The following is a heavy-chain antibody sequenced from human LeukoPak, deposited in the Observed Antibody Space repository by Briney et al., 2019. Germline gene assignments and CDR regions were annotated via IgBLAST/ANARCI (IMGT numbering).Heavy chain of an antibody. CDR1: GYTFTGYY. D-gene: IGHD3-10*01. Sequence: ASVKVSCTASGYTFTGYYMHWVRQAPGQGLEWMGWINPNSGGTNYAQKFHGRVTMTRDTSISTAYMELSRLRSDDTAVYYCAREEVAILWFGETAKTPFDYWGQGTLVTVSS. V-gene: IGHV1-2*02. CDR2: INPNSGGT. J-gene: IGHJ4*02. CDR3: AREEVAILWFGETAKTPFDY.